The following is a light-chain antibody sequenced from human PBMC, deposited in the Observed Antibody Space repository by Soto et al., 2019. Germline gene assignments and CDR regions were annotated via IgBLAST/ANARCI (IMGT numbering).Light chain of an antibody. CDR2: GAS. Sequence: EIVLTQSPGTLSLSPGERATLSCRASHIVSSSYLAWYQQKPGQAPRLLIYGASSRATGIPDRFSGSGSGTDFTLTISRLAPEDFAVYYRQQYGSSPPYTFGQGTRLEIK. CDR3: QQYGSSPPYT. CDR1: HIVSSSY. J-gene: IGKJ2*01. V-gene: IGKV3-20*01.